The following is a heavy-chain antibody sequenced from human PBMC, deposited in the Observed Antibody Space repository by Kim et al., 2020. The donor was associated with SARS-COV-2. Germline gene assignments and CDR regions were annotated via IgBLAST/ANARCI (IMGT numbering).Heavy chain of an antibody. CDR1: GFTFSSYA. D-gene: IGHD6-13*01. V-gene: IGHV3-23*01. J-gene: IGHJ4*01. Sequence: GGSLRLSCAASGFTFSSYAMSLVRQAPGKGLEWVSAISGSGGSTYYADSVKGRFTISRDNSKNTLYLQMNSLRAEDTAVYYCAKGIAAAGTGFYFDYWGRNPGHRLL. CDR3: AKGIAAAGTGFYFDY. CDR2: ISGSGGST.